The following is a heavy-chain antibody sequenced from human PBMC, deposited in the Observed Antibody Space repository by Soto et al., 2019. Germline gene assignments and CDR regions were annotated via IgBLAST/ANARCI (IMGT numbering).Heavy chain of an antibody. CDR3: ARDDVVVPAAIGYYYYGMDV. J-gene: IGHJ6*02. Sequence: GGSLRLSCAASGFTFSSYWMSWVRQAPGKGLEWVANIKQDGSEKYYVDSVKGRFTISRDNAKNSLYLQMNSLRAEDTAVYYCARDDVVVPAAIGYYYYGMDVWGQGTKVTVS. CDR2: IKQDGSEK. CDR1: GFTFSSYW. V-gene: IGHV3-7*03. D-gene: IGHD2-2*01.